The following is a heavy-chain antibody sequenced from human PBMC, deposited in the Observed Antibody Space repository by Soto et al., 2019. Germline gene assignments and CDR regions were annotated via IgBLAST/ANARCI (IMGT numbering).Heavy chain of an antibody. CDR2: ITPIVDIT. Sequence: ASVKVSCKASGGTFSTYSLSWVRQAPGQGLEWMGRITPIVDITYYVQKLQDRITITADTSTNTAYMELSSLRSEDTAVYYCARFPSGKDYNNPFITDFWGQGTLVTVSS. D-gene: IGHD4-4*01. J-gene: IGHJ4*02. V-gene: IGHV1-69*02. CDR3: ARFPSGKDYNNPFITDF. CDR1: GGTFSTYS.